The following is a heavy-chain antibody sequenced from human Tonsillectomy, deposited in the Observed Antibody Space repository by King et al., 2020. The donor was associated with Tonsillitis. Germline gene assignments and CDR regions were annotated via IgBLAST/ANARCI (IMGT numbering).Heavy chain of an antibody. CDR3: ARVSGILTGYPYYGMDV. D-gene: IGHD3-9*01. V-gene: IGHV4-30-4*01. J-gene: IGHJ6*02. CDR2: IYYSGST. CDR1: GGSISSGDYY. Sequence: VQLQESGPGLVKPSQTLSLTCTVSGGSISSGDYYWSWIRQPPGKGLEWIGYIYYSGSTYYNPSLKSRVTISVDTSKNQFSLKLSSVTAADTAVYYCARVSGILTGYPYYGMDVWGQGTTVTVSS.